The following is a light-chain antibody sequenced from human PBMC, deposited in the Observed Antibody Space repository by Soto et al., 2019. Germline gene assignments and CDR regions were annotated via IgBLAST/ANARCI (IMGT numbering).Light chain of an antibody. Sequence: DTQMTQSPSSLPASVGDRVTITCRASQTVAKSLNWYQQKPGKAPDLLIYATSHLHSEVPSRFSGSGSGTDFTLTISSLEPEDFAVYYCQQRSNWPMSTFGQGTRLEIK. CDR3: QQRSNWPMST. CDR1: QTVAKS. V-gene: IGKV1-39*01. CDR2: ATS. J-gene: IGKJ5*01.